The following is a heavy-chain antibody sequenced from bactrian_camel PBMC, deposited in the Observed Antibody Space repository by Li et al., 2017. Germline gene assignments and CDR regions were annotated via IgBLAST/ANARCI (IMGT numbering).Heavy chain of an antibody. CDR3: AKERFPGWLAAEFGY. CDR2: FDRDGTT. Sequence: QLVESGGGSVQAGGSLRLSCAASGDISGGYCMAWFREAPGKDREAVAIFDRDGTTNYADSVKGRFTISQDNAKNTLYLQLNSLKPEDTAMYYCAKERFPGWLAAEFGYWGLGTQVTVS. V-gene: IGHV3S55*01. CDR1: GDISGGYC. J-gene: IGHJ6*01. D-gene: IGHD1*01.